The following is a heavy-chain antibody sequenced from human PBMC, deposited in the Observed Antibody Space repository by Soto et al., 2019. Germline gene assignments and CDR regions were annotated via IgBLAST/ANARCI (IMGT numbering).Heavy chain of an antibody. CDR2: INHSGGT. CDR1: GGSFSGYY. V-gene: IGHV4-34*01. CDR3: ASGPAYYYDSSGYSAGAFDI. Sequence: QVQLQQWGAGLLKPSETMSLTCAVYGGSFSGYYWTWIRQPPGKGLEWIGEINHSGGTNYNPSLKSRVTISVDTSKTQFSLKLSSVTAADTAVYYCASGPAYYYDSSGYSAGAFDIWGQGTMVTVSS. J-gene: IGHJ3*02. D-gene: IGHD3-22*01.